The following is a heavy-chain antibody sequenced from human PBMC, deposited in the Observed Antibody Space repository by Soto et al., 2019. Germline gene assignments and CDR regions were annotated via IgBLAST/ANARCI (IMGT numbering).Heavy chain of an antibody. CDR2: INHSGST. J-gene: IGHJ3*02. CDR3: ARGGRLAARFAFDS. Sequence: QVQLQQWGAGLLKPSETLSLTCAVYGGSFSGYYWSWIRQPPGKGLEWIGEINHSGSTNSNPSLKSRVTISVDTSKNQFSLKLSSVTAADTALYYWARGGRLAARFAFDSWGQGTMVTVSS. V-gene: IGHV4-34*01. CDR1: GGSFSGYY. D-gene: IGHD6-6*01.